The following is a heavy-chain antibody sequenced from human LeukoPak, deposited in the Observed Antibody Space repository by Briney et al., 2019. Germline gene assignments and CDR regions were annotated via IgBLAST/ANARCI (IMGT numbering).Heavy chain of an antibody. CDR3: TRDRLFLGGYSYGLDY. D-gene: IGHD5-18*01. CDR2: IRSKAYGGTT. J-gene: IGHJ4*02. V-gene: IGHV3-49*03. CDR1: GFTFGDYA. Sequence: GRSLRLSCTASGFTFGDYAMSWFRQAPGKGLEWVGFIRSKAYGGTTEYAASVKGRFTISRDDSKSIAYLQMNSLKTEDTAVYYCTRDRLFLGGYSYGLDYWGQGALVTVSS.